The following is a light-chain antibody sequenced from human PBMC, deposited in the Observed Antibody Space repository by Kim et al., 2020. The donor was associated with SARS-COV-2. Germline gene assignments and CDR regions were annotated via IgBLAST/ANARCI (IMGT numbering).Light chain of an antibody. CDR1: NDDLN. V-gene: IGLV2-14*03. CDR2: SAI. CDR3: ASFTFATNYV. Sequence: QSALTQPASLSGSPGQTITIPCTGVNDDLNLSWYQQHPGKAPKLIIYSAIQRPSGVSSRFSGSKTGDTASLAISGLQAEDEADYYCASFTFATNYVFGGGTKVTVL. J-gene: IGLJ1*01.